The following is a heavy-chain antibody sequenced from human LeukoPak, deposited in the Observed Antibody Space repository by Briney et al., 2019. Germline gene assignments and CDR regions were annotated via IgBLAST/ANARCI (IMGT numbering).Heavy chain of an antibody. D-gene: IGHD4/OR15-4a*01. V-gene: IGHV4-59*01. CDR2: IYYSGST. Sequence: SETLSLTCTVSGGSISSYYWSWIRQPPGKGLEWIGYIYYSGSTNYNPSLKSRVTISVDTSKNQFYLKLSSVTAADTAVYYCARSRGLYNWFDPWGQGTLVTVSS. J-gene: IGHJ5*02. CDR1: GGSISSYY. CDR3: ARSRGLYNWFDP.